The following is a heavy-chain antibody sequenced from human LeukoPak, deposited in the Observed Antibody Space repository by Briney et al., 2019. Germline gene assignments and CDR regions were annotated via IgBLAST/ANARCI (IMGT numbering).Heavy chain of an antibody. V-gene: IGHV3-23*01. CDR1: GFSFSSYA. CDR3: AKGSREWELLDAFDI. D-gene: IGHD1-26*01. CDR2: ISGSGVRT. J-gene: IGHJ3*02. Sequence: PGGSLRLSCAASGFSFSSYAMGWVRQAPGKGLEWVSGISGSGVRTDYADSVKGRFTISRDNAKNTLYLQMNSLRAEDTAVYYCAKGSREWELLDAFDIWGQGTMVTVSS.